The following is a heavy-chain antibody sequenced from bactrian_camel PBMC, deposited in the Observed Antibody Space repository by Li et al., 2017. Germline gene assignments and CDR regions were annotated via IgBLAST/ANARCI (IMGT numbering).Heavy chain of an antibody. V-gene: IGHV3S6*01. CDR1: GFTFSSYD. J-gene: IGHJ4*01. CDR2: IRSDGHNT. Sequence: HVQLVESGGGSVQPGGSLRLSCAASGFTFSSYDMIWVRQAPGKGPDWVAAIRSDGHNTVYTDSVKGRFIISRDNTKNTLYLQLNSLKTEDTGMYYCVKERGGRNFYTPYPDRQGTQVTVS. D-gene: IGHD2*01.